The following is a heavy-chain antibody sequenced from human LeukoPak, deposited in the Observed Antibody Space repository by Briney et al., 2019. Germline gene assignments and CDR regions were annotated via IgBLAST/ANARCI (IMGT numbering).Heavy chain of an antibody. D-gene: IGHD3-10*01. J-gene: IGHJ3*02. CDR1: GFTFSSHW. CDR3: ARGASGSGSYRDDAFDI. V-gene: IGHV3-33*08. CDR2: IWYDGSNK. Sequence: GGSLRLSCAASGFTFSSHWMSWVRQAPGKGLEWVAVIWYDGSNKYYADSVKGRFTISRDNSKNTLYLQMNSLRAEDTAVYYCARGASGSGSYRDDAFDIWGQGTMVTVSS.